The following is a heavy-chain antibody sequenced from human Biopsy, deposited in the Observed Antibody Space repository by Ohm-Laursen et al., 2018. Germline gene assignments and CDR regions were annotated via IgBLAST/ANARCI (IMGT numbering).Heavy chain of an antibody. CDR1: SGSFSSNY. CDR2: ITHSGYT. J-gene: IGHJ4*02. CDR3: ASRLYGPNPIDY. V-gene: IGHV4-34*01. Sequence: GTLSLTCAVYSGSFSSNYWTWIRQPPGKGLEWIGEITHSGYTNYNPSLKSRVTVSVDTSKNQFSLKLSSVPAADTAVYYCASRLYGPNPIDYWGQGTLVTVSS. D-gene: IGHD2-8*01.